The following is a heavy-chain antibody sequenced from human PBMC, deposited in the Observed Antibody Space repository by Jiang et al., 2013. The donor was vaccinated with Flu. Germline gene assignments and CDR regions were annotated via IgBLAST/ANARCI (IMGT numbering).Heavy chain of an antibody. V-gene: IGHV1-69*04. D-gene: IGHD2-2*01. J-gene: IGHJ4*02. CDR3: ARVGVVAPGSGYYFDY. CDR2: IIPILGIA. CDR1: GGTFSSYA. Sequence: EVKKPGSSVKVSCKASGGTFSSYAISWVRQAPGQGLEWMGRIIPILGIANYAQKFQGRVTITADESTSTAYMELSSLRSEDTAVYYCARVGVVAPGSGYYFDYWGQGTLVTVSS.